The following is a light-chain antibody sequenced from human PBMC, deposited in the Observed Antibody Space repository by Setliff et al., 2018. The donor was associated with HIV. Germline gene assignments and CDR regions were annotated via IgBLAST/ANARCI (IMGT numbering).Light chain of an antibody. V-gene: IGLV2-23*02. CDR3: CSYAPRSFV. CDR1: SSDIGSYNY. J-gene: IGLJ1*01. CDR2: EVF. Sequence: QSVLTQPASVSGSPGQSITISCSGTSSDIGSYNYVSWYQQYPGKAPKLIIYEVFKRPSGVSNRSSGSKSDNTASLTVSGLQAEDEAEYYCCSYAPRSFVFGTGTKVTVL.